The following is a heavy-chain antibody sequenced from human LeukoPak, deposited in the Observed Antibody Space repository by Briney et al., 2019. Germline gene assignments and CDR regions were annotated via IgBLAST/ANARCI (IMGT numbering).Heavy chain of an antibody. J-gene: IGHJ4*02. CDR1: GYTFTGYY. V-gene: IGHV1-2*02. Sequence: ASVKVSCKASGYTFTGYYTHWVRQAPGQGLEWMGWINPNSGGTNYAQKFQGRVTMTRDTSISTAYMELSRLRSGDTAVYYCARDRRYYDSSGYHDYDLGFDYWGQGTLVTVSS. D-gene: IGHD3-22*01. CDR3: ARDRRYYDSSGYHDYDLGFDY. CDR2: INPNSGGT.